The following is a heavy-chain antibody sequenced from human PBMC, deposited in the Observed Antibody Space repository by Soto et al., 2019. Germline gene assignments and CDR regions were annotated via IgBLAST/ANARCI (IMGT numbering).Heavy chain of an antibody. D-gene: IGHD6-19*01. CDR1: GSTFSIYA. Sequence: EVQLLGSGGGLVQPGGSLRLSCAASGSTFSIYAMSWVLQAPGKGLEWVSGISGSGVRTHYADSVKGRFTISRDNSKNTLYLQMNSMRAEDTAVYYCAKEVGYSSGYDYFDYWGQGTLVTVSS. J-gene: IGHJ4*02. CDR3: AKEVGYSSGYDYFDY. CDR2: ISGSGVRT. V-gene: IGHV3-23*01.